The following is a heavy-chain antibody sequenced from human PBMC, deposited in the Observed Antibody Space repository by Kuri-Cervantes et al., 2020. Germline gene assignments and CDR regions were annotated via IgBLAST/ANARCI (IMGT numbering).Heavy chain of an antibody. D-gene: IGHD4-17*01. CDR1: GFTFSDYY. CDR2: ISSSGSTI. CDR3: AREGGYGDYIRDYGMDV. J-gene: IGHJ6*02. Sequence: GESLKISCAASGFTFSDYYMSWIRQAPGKGLEWVSYISSSGSTIYYADSVKGRFTISGDNAKNSLYLQMNSLRAEDTAVYYCAREGGYGDYIRDYGMDVWGQGTTVTVSS. V-gene: IGHV3-11*01.